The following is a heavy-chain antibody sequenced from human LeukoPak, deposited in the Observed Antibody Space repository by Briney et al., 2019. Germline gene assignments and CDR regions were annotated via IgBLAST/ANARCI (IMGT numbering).Heavy chain of an antibody. CDR3: LACYDFWSGFNY. V-gene: IGHV4-39*01. CDR1: GGSISSSSYY. D-gene: IGHD3-3*01. Sequence: PSETLSLTCTVSGGSISSSSYYWGWIRQPPGKGLEWIGSIYYSGSTYYNPSLKSRVTISVDTSKNQFSLKLSSVTAADTAVYYCLACYDFWSGFNYWGQGTLVTVSS. CDR2: IYYSGST. J-gene: IGHJ4*02.